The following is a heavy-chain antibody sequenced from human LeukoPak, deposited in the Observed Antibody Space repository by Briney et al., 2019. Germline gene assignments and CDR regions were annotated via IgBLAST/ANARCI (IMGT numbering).Heavy chain of an antibody. Sequence: GGSLRLSCVASGFSSTTHAMGWVRQAPGKGLEWVSHISGSGGSTKYSGSVKGRFTISRDNSKNTLYLQINSLRADDTAVYYCAKDQDPHSYGSGSYAPFDYWGQGTLVTVSS. D-gene: IGHD3-10*01. CDR1: GFSSTTHA. CDR2: ISGSGGST. CDR3: AKDQDPHSYGSGSYAPFDY. J-gene: IGHJ4*02. V-gene: IGHV3-23*01.